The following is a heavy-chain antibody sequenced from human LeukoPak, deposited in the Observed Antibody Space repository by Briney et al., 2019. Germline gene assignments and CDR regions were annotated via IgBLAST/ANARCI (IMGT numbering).Heavy chain of an antibody. CDR3: ARDDCSTGCRAFDY. D-gene: IGHD6-19*01. Sequence: SEALSLTCTVSGGSISFYYWSWIRQPPGKGLEWIGYIHYTGTANYNPSLQSRVITSVDTSKNQFSLKLNSVTAADTAVYYCARDDCSTGCRAFDYWGQGISVTVSS. J-gene: IGHJ4*02. CDR1: GGSISFYY. V-gene: IGHV4-59*01. CDR2: IHYTGTA.